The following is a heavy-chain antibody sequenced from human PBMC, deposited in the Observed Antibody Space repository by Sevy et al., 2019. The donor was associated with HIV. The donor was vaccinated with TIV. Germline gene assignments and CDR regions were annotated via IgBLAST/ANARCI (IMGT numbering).Heavy chain of an antibody. Sequence: GGSLRLSCAASGFTFSSYAMSWVRQAPGKGLEWVLSISGSGGSTYYGDSVTGRLIISRDNSKNTLYLQMNSLRAEDTAIYYCAKDGLGGPNNWFDPWGQGTLVTVSS. CDR2: ISGSGGST. CDR1: GFTFSSYA. CDR3: AKDGLGGPNNWFDP. J-gene: IGHJ5*02. D-gene: IGHD3-16*01. V-gene: IGHV3-23*01.